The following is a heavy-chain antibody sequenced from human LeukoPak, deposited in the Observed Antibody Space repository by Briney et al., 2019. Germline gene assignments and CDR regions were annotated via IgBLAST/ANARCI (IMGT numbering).Heavy chain of an antibody. Sequence: GGSLRLSCAASGLTFSTYWMHWVRQAPGKGLAWVARINPDGSIRTYANSVQGRVTISRDTAKDTLFLQMNSLRAEDTAVYYCARDLRPLLYCTNGVCYNGYWGQGTLVTVSS. CDR3: ARDLRPLLYCTNGVCYNGY. J-gene: IGHJ4*02. D-gene: IGHD2-8*01. V-gene: IGHV3-74*03. CDR1: GLTFSTYW. CDR2: INPDGSIR.